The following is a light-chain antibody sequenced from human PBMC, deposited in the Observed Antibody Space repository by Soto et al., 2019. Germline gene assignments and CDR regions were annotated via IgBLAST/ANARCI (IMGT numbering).Light chain of an antibody. CDR3: VSYTSSNTYV. Sequence: QSALTQPASVSDSPGQSITISCTGTSRDVGGSNFVSWYQQHPGKPPKLIIYDVANRPSGVSNRFSGSKSGSTASLIISRLQTEDEADYYCVSYTSSNTYVFGTGTKVTVL. J-gene: IGLJ1*01. V-gene: IGLV2-14*03. CDR2: DVA. CDR1: SRDVGGSNF.